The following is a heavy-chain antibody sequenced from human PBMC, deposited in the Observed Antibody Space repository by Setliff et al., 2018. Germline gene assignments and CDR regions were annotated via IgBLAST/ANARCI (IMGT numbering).Heavy chain of an antibody. CDR1: GGSFSGYY. V-gene: IGHV4-34*01. J-gene: IGHJ4*02. D-gene: IGHD4-17*01. CDR2: ILHRGSP. Sequence: SETMSLTCAVYGGSFSGYYGSWIRQPPGKRLEWIGEILHRGSPNYNPSLKSRVTISMDTSKNQFSPKLTSVTAADTAVYYCAGGRRYDYGWDFDYWGQGTLVTVSS. CDR3: AGGRRYDYGWDFDY.